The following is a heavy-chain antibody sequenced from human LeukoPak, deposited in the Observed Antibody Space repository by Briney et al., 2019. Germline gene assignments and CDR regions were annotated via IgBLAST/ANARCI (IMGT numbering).Heavy chain of an antibody. J-gene: IGHJ4*02. CDR1: GFTFDDYA. CDR2: ISGDGGNT. V-gene: IGHV3-43*02. CDR3: AKDKALGYCSAGSCLYLDY. D-gene: IGHD2-15*01. Sequence: GGSLRLSCAASGFTFDDYAIHWVRQAPGKGLEWVSLISGDGGNTYYADFVKGRFTLSRDNRKNSLYLQMNSLRSEDTAFYYCAKDKALGYCSAGSCLYLDYWGQGTLVTVSS.